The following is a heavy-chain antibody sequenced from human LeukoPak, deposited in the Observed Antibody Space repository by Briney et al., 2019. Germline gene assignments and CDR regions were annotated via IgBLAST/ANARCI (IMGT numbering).Heavy chain of an antibody. CDR3: ARTYYYDSSGYLGLFY. D-gene: IGHD3-22*01. CDR2: IIPIFGTA. V-gene: IGHV1-69*05. J-gene: IGHJ4*02. Sequence: SVKVSCKASGGTFSSHAISWVRQAPGQGLEWMGGIIPIFGTANYAQKFQGRVTITTDESTSTAYMELSSLRSEDTAVYYCARTYYYDSSGYLGLFYWGQGTLVTVSS. CDR1: GGTFSSHA.